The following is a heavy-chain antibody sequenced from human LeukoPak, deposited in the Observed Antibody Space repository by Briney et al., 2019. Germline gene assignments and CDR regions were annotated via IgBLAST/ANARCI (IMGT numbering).Heavy chain of an antibody. V-gene: IGHV4-59*08. CDR1: GGSISSDY. J-gene: IGHJ4*02. CDR3: ARLYHDSSAYFLDY. D-gene: IGHD3-22*01. Sequence: SETLSLTCTVSGGSISSDYWSWIRQPPGKGLEWIGYIHYSGSTNYNPSLESRITISMDTSKNQFSLRLSSVTAADTAVYYCARLYHDSSAYFLDYWGQGTLLTVSS. CDR2: IHYSGST.